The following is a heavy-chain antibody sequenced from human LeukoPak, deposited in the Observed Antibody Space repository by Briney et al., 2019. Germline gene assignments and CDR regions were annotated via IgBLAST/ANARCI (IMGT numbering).Heavy chain of an antibody. V-gene: IGHV1-18*01. J-gene: IGHJ4*02. CDR1: GYTFTSYA. D-gene: IGHD3-9*01. Sequence: ASVKVSCKASGYTFTSYAMNWVRQAPGQGLEWLGWISTYDDNIKYAQSLQGRLTLTIDTSTSTAYMELRSLTSDDTAVYYCARETYSNILTGTDYWGPGTLVTVSS. CDR2: ISTYDDNI. CDR3: ARETYSNILTGTDY.